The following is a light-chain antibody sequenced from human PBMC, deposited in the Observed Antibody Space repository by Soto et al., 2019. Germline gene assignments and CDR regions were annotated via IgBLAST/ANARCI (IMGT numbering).Light chain of an antibody. CDR2: DAS. J-gene: IGKJ1*01. Sequence: EFVLTQSPGTLSLSPVERATLSCRASQSVSTSYLAWYQQKPGQAPRLLIYDASNRATGIPARFSGSGSGTDFTLTISSLEPEDFAVYYCQQRSNWPWTFGQGTKVDIK. CDR3: QQRSNWPWT. V-gene: IGKV3-11*01. CDR1: QSVSTSY.